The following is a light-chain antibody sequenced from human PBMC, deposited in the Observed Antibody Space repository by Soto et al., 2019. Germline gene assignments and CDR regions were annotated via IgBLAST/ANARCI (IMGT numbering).Light chain of an antibody. V-gene: IGKV1-5*01. CDR1: QSISSW. Sequence: DIQMTQSPSTLSASVGDRVTITCRASQSISSWLAWYQQKPGKAPKLLIYDASSLESGVPSRFSGSGSGKEFTLTISSLQPDDFATYYCQQYNSYSYTFGQGTKVDIK. CDR3: QQYNSYSYT. CDR2: DAS. J-gene: IGKJ2*01.